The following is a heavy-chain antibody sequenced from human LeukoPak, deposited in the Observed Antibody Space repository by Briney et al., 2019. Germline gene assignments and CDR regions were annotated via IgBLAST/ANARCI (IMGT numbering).Heavy chain of an antibody. CDR1: GYTFTSYG. CDR3: ATVRVRYSYHPEFDY. V-gene: IGHV1-18*01. Sequence: GASVKVSCKASGYTFTSYGISWVRQAPGQGLEWMGWISAYNGNTNYAQKLQGRVTMTTDTSTSTAYMELSSLRSEDTAVYYCATVRVRYSYHPEFDYWGQGTLVTVSS. CDR2: ISAYNGNT. D-gene: IGHD5-18*01. J-gene: IGHJ4*02.